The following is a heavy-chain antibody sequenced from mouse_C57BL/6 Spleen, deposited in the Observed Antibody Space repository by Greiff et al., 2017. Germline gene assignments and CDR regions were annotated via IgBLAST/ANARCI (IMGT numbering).Heavy chain of an antibody. CDR2: IDPSDSYN. CDR1: GYTFTSYW. Sequence: QVQLQQSGAELVKPGASVKLSCKASGYTFTSYWMQWVKQRPGQGLEWIGEIDPSDSYNNYNQKFKGKATFTVDTYSSTAYMQLSSLTSEDSAVYYCARGNGNYYWYFDVWGTGTTVTVSS. V-gene: IGHV1-50*01. CDR3: ARGNGNYYWYFDV. D-gene: IGHD2-1*01. J-gene: IGHJ1*03.